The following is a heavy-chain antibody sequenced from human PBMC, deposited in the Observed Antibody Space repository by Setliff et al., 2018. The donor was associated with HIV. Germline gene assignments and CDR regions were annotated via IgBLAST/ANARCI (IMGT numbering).Heavy chain of an antibody. D-gene: IGHD3-3*01. J-gene: IGHJ3*01. CDR1: GFTLINFG. V-gene: IGHV3-23*01. CDR2: ITGFGGRT. CDR3: AKSSHYYDIWSAFKAGRHADEFDV. Sequence: GESLKISCAASGFTLINFGLSWVRQAPGKGLEWVSTITGFGGRTYYADSVKGRFTISKDTSNNTLYLQMNSLRADDTALYYCAKSSHYYDIWSAFKAGRHADEFDVWGQGTMVTVSS.